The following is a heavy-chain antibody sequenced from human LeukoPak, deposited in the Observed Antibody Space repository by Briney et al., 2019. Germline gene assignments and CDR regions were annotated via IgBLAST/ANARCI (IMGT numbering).Heavy chain of an antibody. D-gene: IGHD6-13*01. CDR3: AKESIAAAGVPRPFDY. Sequence: GGSLRLSCAASGFTFSSYSMNWVRQAPGKGLEWVSSISSSSSYIYYADSVKGRFTISRDNAKNSLYLQMNSLRAEDTAVYYCAKESIAAAGVPRPFDYWGQGTLVTVSS. CDR1: GFTFSSYS. V-gene: IGHV3-21*01. J-gene: IGHJ4*02. CDR2: ISSSSSYI.